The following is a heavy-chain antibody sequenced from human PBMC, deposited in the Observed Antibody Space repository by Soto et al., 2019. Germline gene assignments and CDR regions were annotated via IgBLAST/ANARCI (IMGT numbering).Heavy chain of an antibody. CDR3: AHAYGWTSLY. CDR1: GFSLTTDRVG. D-gene: IGHD3-10*01. CDR2: IHWDDRK. Sequence: QITLKESGPTLVKPTQTLTLTCTFSGFSLTTDRVGVGWIRQPPGEALEWLAVIHWDDRKTYRPYLESRLTIDEDTSKNQVALTMTNMDSLDAATFYFAHAYGWTSLYWGQGTLVTVSS. J-gene: IGHJ4*02. V-gene: IGHV2-5*02.